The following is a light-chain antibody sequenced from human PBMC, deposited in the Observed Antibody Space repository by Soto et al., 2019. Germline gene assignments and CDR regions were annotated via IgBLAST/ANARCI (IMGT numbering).Light chain of an antibody. V-gene: IGKV3-15*01. J-gene: IGKJ2*01. CDR1: QHIFYN. CDR3: LQYHNLWA. Sequence: IVMTQSPATLSVSPGESATLSCRAGQHIFYNVAWYQHRPGQAPRLLIYRASTRAPGVPARFGGSGSGTEFTLTISSLQPEDFAVYSCLQYHNLWAFGQGTKLEI. CDR2: RAS.